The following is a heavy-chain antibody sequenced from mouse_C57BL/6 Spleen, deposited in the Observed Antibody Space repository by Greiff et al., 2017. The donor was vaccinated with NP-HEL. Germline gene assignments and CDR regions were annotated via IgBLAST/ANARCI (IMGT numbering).Heavy chain of an antibody. CDR2: INYDGSST. V-gene: IGHV5-16*01. J-gene: IGHJ3*01. CDR3: ARGDGNPFAY. Sequence: EVMLVESEGGLVQPGSSMKLSCTASGFTFSDYYMAWVRQVPEKGLEWVANINYDGSSTYYLDSLKSRFIISRDNAKNILYLQMSSLKSEDTATYYCARGDGNPFAYWGQGTLVTVSA. D-gene: IGHD2-1*01. CDR1: GFTFSDYY.